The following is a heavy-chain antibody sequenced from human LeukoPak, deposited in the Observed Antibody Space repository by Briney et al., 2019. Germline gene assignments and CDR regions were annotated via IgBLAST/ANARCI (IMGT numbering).Heavy chain of an antibody. CDR1: GFTFSAFA. D-gene: IGHD6-19*01. V-gene: IGHV3-23*01. CDR3: AKDRWSSGWYGPDY. CDR2: LSGGGDFT. J-gene: IGHJ4*02. Sequence: PGGSLKLSCAPSGFTFSAFAMSWVGQAQGKGLEWVSTLSGGGDFTFYADSVKGRFTISRDNSKNTLYLQMNSLRAEDTAVYYCAKDRWSSGWYGPDYWGQGTLVTVSS.